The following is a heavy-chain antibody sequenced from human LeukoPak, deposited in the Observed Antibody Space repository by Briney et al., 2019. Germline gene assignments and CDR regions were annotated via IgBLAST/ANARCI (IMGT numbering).Heavy chain of an antibody. D-gene: IGHD2-2*01. J-gene: IGHJ3*02. CDR3: ARRPLCSSTTCWSFDI. CDR1: GDSIDTIGYY. CDR2: ISYNGGT. V-gene: IGHV4-39*01. Sequence: SETLSLTCSVSGDSIDTIGYYWGWIRQPPGKGLEWIATISYNGGTWYSPSLKSRVTISIDTSKNQFSLKLSSVTAADTAVYYCARRPLCSSTTCWSFDIWGQGTMVTVSS.